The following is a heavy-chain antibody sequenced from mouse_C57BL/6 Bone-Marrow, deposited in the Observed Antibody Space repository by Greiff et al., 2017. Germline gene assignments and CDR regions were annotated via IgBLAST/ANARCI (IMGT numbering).Heavy chain of an antibody. D-gene: IGHD1-1*02. CDR1: GYTFTSYW. V-gene: IGHV1-61*01. J-gene: IGHJ2*01. CDR2: IYPSDSET. Sequence: VQLQQPGAELVRPGSSVKLSCKASGYTFTSYWMDWVKQRPGQGLEWIGNIYPSDSETHYNQKFKDKATLTVDKSSSTAYMQLSSLTSEDSAVYYCARGDYGIRLGYWGQGTTLTVSS. CDR3: ARGDYGIRLGY.